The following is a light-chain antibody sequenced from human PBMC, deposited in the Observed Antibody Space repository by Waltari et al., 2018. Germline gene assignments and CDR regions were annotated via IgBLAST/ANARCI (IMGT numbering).Light chain of an antibody. CDR3: QQYGSSPRLT. Sequence: EIVLTQSPGTLSLSPGERATLSCRASQSVSSSYLAWYQQKPGQAPRLLIYGASSRATGIPGRFSGSGSGTDFTLTISRLGPEDFAVYYCQQYGSSPRLTFGGGTKVEIK. V-gene: IGKV3-20*01. CDR1: QSVSSSY. J-gene: IGKJ4*01. CDR2: GAS.